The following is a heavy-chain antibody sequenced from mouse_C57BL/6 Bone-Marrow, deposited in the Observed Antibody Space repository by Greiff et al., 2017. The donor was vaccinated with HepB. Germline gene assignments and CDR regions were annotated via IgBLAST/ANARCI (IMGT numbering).Heavy chain of an antibody. CDR1: GYTFTSYW. CDR2: IYPGNSDT. J-gene: IGHJ4*01. Sequence: EVQLQQSGTVLARPGASVKMSCKTSGYTFTSYWMHWVKQRPGQGLEWIGAIYPGNSDTSYNQKFKGKAKLTAVTSASTAYMELSSLTNEDSAVYYSLIYYDYDDAMDYWGQGTSVTVSS. CDR3: LIYYDYDDAMDY. D-gene: IGHD2-4*01. V-gene: IGHV1-5*01.